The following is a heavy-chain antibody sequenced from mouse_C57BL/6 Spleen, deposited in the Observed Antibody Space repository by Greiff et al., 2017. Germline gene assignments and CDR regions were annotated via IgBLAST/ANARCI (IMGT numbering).Heavy chain of an antibody. CDR2: IHPNSGST. J-gene: IGHJ4*01. Sequence: QVQLQQPGAELVKPGASVKLSCKASGYTFTSYWMHWVKQRPGQGLEWIGMIHPNSGSTNYNEKFKGKATLTVDKSSSTAYMQLSSLTSEDSAVYYCARESTMVTTRAMDYWGQGTSVTVSS. CDR1: GYTFTSYW. V-gene: IGHV1-64*01. CDR3: ARESTMVTTRAMDY. D-gene: IGHD2-2*01.